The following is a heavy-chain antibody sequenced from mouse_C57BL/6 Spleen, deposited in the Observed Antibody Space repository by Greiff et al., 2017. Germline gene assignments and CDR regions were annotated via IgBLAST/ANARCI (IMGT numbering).Heavy chain of an antibody. CDR1: GYTFTSYW. V-gene: IGHV1-53*01. D-gene: IGHD1-1*01. Sequence: QVQLQQPGTELVKPGASVKLSCKASGYTFTSYWMHWVKQRPGQGLEWIGNINTSNGGTNYNEKFKSKATLTVDKSSSTAYMQLSSLTSEDSAVYYCARPYYYGSSYNYAMDDWGQGTSVTVSS. CDR2: INTSNGGT. J-gene: IGHJ4*01. CDR3: ARPYYYGSSYNYAMDD.